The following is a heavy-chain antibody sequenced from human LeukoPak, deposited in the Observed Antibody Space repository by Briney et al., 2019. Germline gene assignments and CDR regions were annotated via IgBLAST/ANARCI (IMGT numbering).Heavy chain of an antibody. V-gene: IGHV3-23*01. J-gene: IGHJ4*02. CDR3: AKDPYRASSGLVDY. D-gene: IGHD5-12*01. CDR2: ISGSGGST. Sequence: GGSLRLSCAASGFGSSSYSMNWVRQAPGKGLEWVSAISGSGGSTYYADSVKGRFTISRDNSKNTLYLQMNSLRAEDTAVYYCAKDPYRASSGLVDYWGQGTLVTVSS. CDR1: GFGSSSYS.